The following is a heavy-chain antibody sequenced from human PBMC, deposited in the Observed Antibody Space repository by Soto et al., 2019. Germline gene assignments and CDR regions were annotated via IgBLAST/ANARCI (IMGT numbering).Heavy chain of an antibody. V-gene: IGHV4-34*01. CDR1: GGSFSGYY. CDR2: INHSGST. D-gene: IGHD6-6*01. Sequence: SETLSLTCAVYGGSFSGYYWSWIRQPPGKGLEWIGEINHSGSTNYNPSLKSRVTISVDTSKNQFSLKLSSVTAADTAVYYCARAEQLVSYYYYGMDVWGQGTTVTVSS. CDR3: ARAEQLVSYYYYGMDV. J-gene: IGHJ6*02.